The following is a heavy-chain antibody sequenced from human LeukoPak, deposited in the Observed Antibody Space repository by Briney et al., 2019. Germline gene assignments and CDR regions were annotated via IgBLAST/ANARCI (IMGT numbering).Heavy chain of an antibody. V-gene: IGHV3-64*01. D-gene: IGHD1-14*01. CDR1: GFTFSSYA. J-gene: IGHJ4*02. CDR3: AREAGYIDY. CDR2: INTNGDST. Sequence: TGGSLRLSCAASGFTFSSYAMHWVRQAPGKGLQSVSAINTNGDSTYYASSVKGRFAISRDNSKNTLYLQMGSLRAEDMAVHYCAREAGYIDYWGQGTLVTVSS.